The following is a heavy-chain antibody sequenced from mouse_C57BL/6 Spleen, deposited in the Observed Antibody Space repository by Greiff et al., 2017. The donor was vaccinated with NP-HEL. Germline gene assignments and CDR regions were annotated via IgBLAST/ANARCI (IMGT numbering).Heavy chain of an antibody. CDR2: INPNNGGT. CDR3: ARETYDGYYGRYFDV. J-gene: IGHJ1*03. CDR1: GYTFTDYY. Sequence: VQLQQSGPELVKPGASVKISCKASGYTFTDYYMNWVKQSHGKSLEWIGDINPNNGGTSYNQKFKGKATLTVDKSSSTAYMELRSLTSEDSAVYYCARETYDGYYGRYFDVWGTGTTVTVSS. D-gene: IGHD2-3*01. V-gene: IGHV1-26*01.